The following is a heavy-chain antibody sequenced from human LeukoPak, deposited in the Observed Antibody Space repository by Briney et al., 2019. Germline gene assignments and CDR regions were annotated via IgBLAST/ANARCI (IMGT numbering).Heavy chain of an antibody. D-gene: IGHD6-13*01. CDR3: TRDRVWQHLNFDY. J-gene: IGHJ4*02. CDR1: GFTFSSYA. V-gene: IGHV3-23*01. Sequence: GGSLRLSCAASGFTFSSYAMSWVRQAPGKGLEWVSAISGSGGSTYYADSVKGRFSISRDNSKYTLYLQMNSLRTEDTAVCYCTRDRVWQHLNFDYWGQGTLVTVSS. CDR2: ISGSGGST.